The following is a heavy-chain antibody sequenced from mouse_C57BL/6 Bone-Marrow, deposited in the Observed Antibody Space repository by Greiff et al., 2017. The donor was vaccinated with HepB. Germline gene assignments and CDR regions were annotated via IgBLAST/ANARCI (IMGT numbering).Heavy chain of an antibody. V-gene: IGHV1-69*01. Sequence: QVQLKQSGAELVMPGASVKLSCKASGYTFTSYWMHWVKQRPGQGLEWIGEIDPSDSYTNYNQKFKGKSTLTVDKSSSTAYMQLSSLTSEDSAVYYCARGGYYFRFDYWGQGTTLTVSS. CDR2: IDPSDSYT. CDR3: ARGGYYFRFDY. D-gene: IGHD2-3*01. CDR1: GYTFTSYW. J-gene: IGHJ2*01.